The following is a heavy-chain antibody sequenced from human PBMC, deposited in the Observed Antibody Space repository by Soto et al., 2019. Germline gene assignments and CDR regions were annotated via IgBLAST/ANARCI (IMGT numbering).Heavy chain of an antibody. Sequence: GGSLRLSCASSWFTGNSNYMGGVRQTPGKGLEWVSLIYTVGSTYYADSVKGRFTLSRDDSKNTLHLQMNSLRAEDTAIYYCARAVSARRFDYWGQGTLVTVSS. D-gene: IGHD6-6*01. CDR3: ARAVSARRFDY. CDR2: IYTVGST. J-gene: IGHJ4*02. CDR1: WFTGNSNY. V-gene: IGHV3-53*01.